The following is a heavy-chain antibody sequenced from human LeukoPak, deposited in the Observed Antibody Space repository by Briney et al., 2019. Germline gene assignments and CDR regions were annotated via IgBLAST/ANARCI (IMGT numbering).Heavy chain of an antibody. V-gene: IGHV1-18*01. Sequence: ASVTVSCKASGYTFTSYGISWVRQAPGQGLEWMGWISAYNGNTNYAQKLQGRVTMTTDTSTSTAYMELRSLRSDDTAVYYCARDPPIAVAGIYNWFDPWGQGTLVTVSS. CDR3: ARDPPIAVAGIYNWFDP. D-gene: IGHD6-19*01. J-gene: IGHJ5*02. CDR2: ISAYNGNT. CDR1: GYTFTSYG.